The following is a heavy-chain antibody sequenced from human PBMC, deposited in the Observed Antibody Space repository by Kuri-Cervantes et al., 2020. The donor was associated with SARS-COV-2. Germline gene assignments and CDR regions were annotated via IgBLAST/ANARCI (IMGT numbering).Heavy chain of an antibody. V-gene: IGHV3-23*01. CDR3: AKGRRWELLPPYYYYYGMDV. Sequence: GESLKISCAASGFTFSSYAMSWVRQAPGKGLEWVSAISGSGGSTYYADSVKGRFTISRDNSKNTLYLQMNSLRAEDTAVYYCAKGRRWELLPPYYYYYGMDVWGQGTTVTVSS. CDR1: GFTFSSYA. CDR2: ISGSGGST. J-gene: IGHJ6*02. D-gene: IGHD1-26*01.